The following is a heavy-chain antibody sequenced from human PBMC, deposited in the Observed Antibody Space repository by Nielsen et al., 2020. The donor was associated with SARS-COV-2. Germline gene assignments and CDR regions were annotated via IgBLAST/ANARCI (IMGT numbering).Heavy chain of an antibody. CDR2: INPHSGGT. CDR3: ARQIQLWSDYYFDY. J-gene: IGHJ4*02. CDR1: GYTFTSYY. V-gene: IGHV1-2*06. Sequence: ASVQVSCKASGYTFTSYYMHWLRHAPGQGLEWMGRINPHSGGTNYAQKFQGRVTMTRDTSISTAYMVLSRLSSDDTAVYYCARQIQLWSDYYFDYWGQGTLVTVSS. D-gene: IGHD5-18*01.